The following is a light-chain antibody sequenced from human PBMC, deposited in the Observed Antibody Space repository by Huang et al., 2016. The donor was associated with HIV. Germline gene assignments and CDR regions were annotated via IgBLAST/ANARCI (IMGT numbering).Light chain of an antibody. CDR2: AAS. CDR1: QTVSNDY. J-gene: IGKJ1*01. CDR3: QQYALSPWT. V-gene: IGKV3-20*01. Sequence: EIVLTQSPGTLTLSPGQRLTLSCRASQTVSNDYLDWYQQKPGQSPRLLIYAASTRAAGIPDRFSGSGSATDFILTVSRLEPEDSAVYYCQQYALSPWTFGHGTKVEI.